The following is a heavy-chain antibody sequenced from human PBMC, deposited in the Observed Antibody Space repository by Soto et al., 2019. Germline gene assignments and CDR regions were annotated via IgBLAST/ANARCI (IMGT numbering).Heavy chain of an antibody. CDR3: ARGQVVAAQH. Sequence: QLQLQESGSGLVKPSQTLSLTCAVSGGSISSGGYSWSWIRQPPGKGLEWIGYIYHSGSTYYSPTLKSRATIAVDRSKTQVSLELGSVTAADTAVYYCARGQVVAAQHWGQGTLVTVSS. D-gene: IGHD2-15*01. CDR1: GGSISSGGYS. CDR2: IYHSGST. V-gene: IGHV4-30-2*01. J-gene: IGHJ4*02.